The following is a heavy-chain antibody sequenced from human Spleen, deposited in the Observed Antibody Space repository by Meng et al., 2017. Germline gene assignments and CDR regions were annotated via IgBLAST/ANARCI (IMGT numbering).Heavy chain of an antibody. CDR3: AREYYYDSSGYHPIYFDY. CDR1: GFILANCA. V-gene: IGHV3-21*01. D-gene: IGHD3-22*01. J-gene: IGHJ4*02. Sequence: GEALKTSCTASGFILANCALNWVRQAPGKGLEWVSSISSSSSYIYYADSVKGRFTVSRDNAKKSLYLQMNSLRADDTAVYYCAREYYYDSSGYHPIYFDYWGQGTLVTVSS. CDR2: ISSSSSYI.